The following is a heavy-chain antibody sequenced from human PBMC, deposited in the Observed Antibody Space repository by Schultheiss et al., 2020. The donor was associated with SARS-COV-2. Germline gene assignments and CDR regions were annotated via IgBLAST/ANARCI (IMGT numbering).Heavy chain of an antibody. CDR3: ARVPITTYYYGSGRFLNWFDP. Sequence: GGSLRLSCAASGFTFSSYAMSWVRQAPGKGLEWVSAISGSGGSTYYADSVKGRFTISRDNAKNSLYLQMNSLRAEDTAVYYCARVPITTYYYGSGRFLNWFDPWGQGTLVTVSS. CDR2: ISGSGGST. D-gene: IGHD3-10*01. V-gene: IGHV3-23*01. CDR1: GFTFSSYA. J-gene: IGHJ5*02.